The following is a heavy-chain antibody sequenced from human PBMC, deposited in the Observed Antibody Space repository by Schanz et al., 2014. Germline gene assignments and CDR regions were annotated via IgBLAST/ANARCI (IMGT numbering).Heavy chain of an antibody. CDR1: GYTFTSYG. CDR3: ARTIAYGGSSGYFDY. D-gene: IGHD4-17*01. Sequence: QVQLVQSGAEVKKPGASVKVSCKASGYTFTSYGIKWVRQAPGQGLEWMGMINPSGGSTTYAQKFQGRVTVTRDTSTSTVYMELNSLRSEDTAVYYCARTIAYGGSSGYFDYWGQGTLVTVSS. J-gene: IGHJ4*02. V-gene: IGHV1-46*03. CDR2: INPSGGST.